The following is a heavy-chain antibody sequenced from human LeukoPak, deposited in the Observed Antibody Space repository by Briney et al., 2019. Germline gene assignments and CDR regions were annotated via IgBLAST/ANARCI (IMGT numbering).Heavy chain of an antibody. CDR1: GFTFSSYS. D-gene: IGHD3-22*01. J-gene: IGHJ6*02. CDR2: ISSSSSYI. V-gene: IGHV3-21*01. Sequence: GGSLRLSCAASGFTFSSYSMNWVRQAPGKGLEWVSSISSSSSYIYYADSVKGRFTISRDNAKNSLYLQMNSLRAEDTAVYYCAREKFYGYYDNSGSPLPPPSYGMDVWGQGTTVTVSS. CDR3: AREKFYGYYDNSGSPLPPPSYGMDV.